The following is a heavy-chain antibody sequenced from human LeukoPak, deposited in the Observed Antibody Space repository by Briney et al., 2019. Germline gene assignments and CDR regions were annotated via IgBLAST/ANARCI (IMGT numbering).Heavy chain of an antibody. Sequence: GGSLRLSCAASGFTFSSYSMNWVRQAPGKGLEWVSYISSSSSTIYYADSVKGRFTISRGNAKNSLYLQMNSLRAEDTAVYYCARAYCGGDCVAFDIWGQGTMVTVSS. D-gene: IGHD2-21*02. CDR2: ISSSSSTI. CDR1: GFTFSSYS. CDR3: ARAYCGGDCVAFDI. V-gene: IGHV3-48*04. J-gene: IGHJ3*02.